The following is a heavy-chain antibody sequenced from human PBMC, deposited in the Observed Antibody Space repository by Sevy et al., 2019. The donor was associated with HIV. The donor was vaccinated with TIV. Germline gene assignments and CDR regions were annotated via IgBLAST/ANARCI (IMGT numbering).Heavy chain of an antibody. CDR2: IWFDGSNT. V-gene: IGHV3-33*01. CDR3: ARYLEFYDYGDYGPAFMLDY. Sequence: GGSLRRSCAASGFTFSTYGMHWVRQAPGKGLEWVAVIWFDGSNTYYADSVKGRFTISRDIAKNTLHLQMNNLRAEDTAVYYCARYLEFYDYGDYGPAFMLDYWGQGTLVTVSS. J-gene: IGHJ4*02. D-gene: IGHD4-17*01. CDR1: GFTFSTYG.